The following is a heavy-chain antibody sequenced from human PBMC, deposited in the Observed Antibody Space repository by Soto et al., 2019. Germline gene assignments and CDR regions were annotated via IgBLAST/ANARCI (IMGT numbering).Heavy chain of an antibody. J-gene: IGHJ6*03. CDR2: IWYDGSNK. V-gene: IGHV3-33*01. D-gene: IGHD5-12*01. Sequence: GGSLRLSCAASGFTFSSYGMHWVRQAPGKGLEWVAVIWYDGSNKYYADSVKGRFTISRDNSKNTLYLQMNSLRAEDTAVYYCARDSRIGLRPDYYYYYMDVWGKGTTVTVSS. CDR3: ARDSRIGLRPDYYYYYMDV. CDR1: GFTFSSYG.